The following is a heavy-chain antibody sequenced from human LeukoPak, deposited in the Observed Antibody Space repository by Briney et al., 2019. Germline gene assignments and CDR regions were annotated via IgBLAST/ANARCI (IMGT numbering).Heavy chain of an antibody. CDR2: MNPKSGST. CDR1: GYIFPSYD. V-gene: IGHV1-8*01. J-gene: IGHJ2*01. D-gene: IGHD4-23*01. CDR3: TRLGGGGGMKGWYLDL. Sequence: ASVKVSCKASGYIFPSYDIHWVRQATGQGLEWMGWMNPKSGSTGFAQKFQGRISMTRSTSTTTAYMELSSLRSEDTAVYYCTRLGGGGGMKGWYLDLWGRGTLVTVSP.